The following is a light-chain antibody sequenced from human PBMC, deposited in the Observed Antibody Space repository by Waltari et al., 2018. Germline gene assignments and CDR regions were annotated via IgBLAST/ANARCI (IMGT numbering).Light chain of an antibody. J-gene: IGLJ1*01. CDR1: RSDVGGYNY. Sequence: QSALTQPASVSGSPGQSITISCTGTRSDVGGYNYVSWYQQHPGKAPKLMIYEVSNRPSGVSNRFSGSKSGNTASLTISGLQAEDEADYYCSSYTSSSTLNVFGTGTKVTVL. CDR3: SSYTSSSTLNV. V-gene: IGLV2-14*01. CDR2: EVS.